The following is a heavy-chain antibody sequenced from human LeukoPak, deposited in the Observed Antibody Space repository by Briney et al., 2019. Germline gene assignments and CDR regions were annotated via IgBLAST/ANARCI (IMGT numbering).Heavy chain of an antibody. V-gene: IGHV3-23*01. CDR2: ISGSGLST. J-gene: IGHJ6*02. Sequence: PSETLSLTCTVSGGSISSDIYYWGWVRQAPGKGLEWVSAISGSGLSTYYTDSVKGRFTISRDNSKNTLYLQMNSLRAEDTAAYYCAKDLMRSGSYYFGMDVWGQGTTVTVSS. CDR1: GGSISSDIYY. D-gene: IGHD1-26*01. CDR3: AKDLMRSGSYYFGMDV.